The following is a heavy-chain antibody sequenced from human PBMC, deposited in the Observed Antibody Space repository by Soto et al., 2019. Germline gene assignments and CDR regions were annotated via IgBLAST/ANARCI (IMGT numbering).Heavy chain of an antibody. V-gene: IGHV4-34*01. J-gene: IGHJ6*02. Sequence: SETLSLTCAVYGGSFSGYYWSWIRQPPGKGLEWIGEINHSGSTNYNPSLKSRVTISVDTSKNQFSLKLSSVTAADTAVYYCARVRGMNCSGGSCSRYYYYGMDVWGQGTTVTVSS. D-gene: IGHD2-15*01. CDR2: INHSGST. CDR3: ARVRGMNCSGGSCSRYYYYGMDV. CDR1: GGSFSGYY.